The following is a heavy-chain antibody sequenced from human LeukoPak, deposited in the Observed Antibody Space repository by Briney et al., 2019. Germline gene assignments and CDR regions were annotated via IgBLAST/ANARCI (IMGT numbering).Heavy chain of an antibody. D-gene: IGHD1-26*01. CDR2: ISSSSSYI. CDR3: ARDSEYSVNWFDP. V-gene: IGHV3-21*01. J-gene: IGHJ5*02. Sequence: GGSLRLSCAASGFTLSSYSMNWVRQAPGKGLEWVSSISSSSSYIYYADSVKGRFTISRDNAKNSLYLQMNSLRAEDTAVYYCARDSEYSVNWFDPWGQGTLVTVSS. CDR1: GFTLSSYS.